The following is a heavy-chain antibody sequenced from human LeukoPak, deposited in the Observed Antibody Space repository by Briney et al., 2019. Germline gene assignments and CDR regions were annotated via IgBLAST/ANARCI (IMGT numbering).Heavy chain of an antibody. D-gene: IGHD2-2*01. J-gene: IGHJ2*01. CDR1: GGSISSYY. CDR2: IYTSGST. V-gene: IGHV4-4*07. CDR3: ARGHQLPPYWYFDL. Sequence: PSETLSLTCTVSGGSISSYYWSWIRQPAGKGLEWIGRIYTSGSTNYNPSLKSRVTISVDTSKNQFSLKLSSVTAADTAVYYCARGHQLPPYWYFDLWGRGTLVTVSS.